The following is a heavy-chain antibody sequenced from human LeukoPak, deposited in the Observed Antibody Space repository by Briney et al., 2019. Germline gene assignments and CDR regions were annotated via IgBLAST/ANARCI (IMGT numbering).Heavy chain of an antibody. CDR3: GRWALSAVPGMVDY. D-gene: IGHD6-19*01. CDR2: IYYSGST. CDR1: GGSISSSSYY. Sequence: SETLSLTCTVSGGSISSSSYYWGWIRQPPGKGLEWIGNIYYSGSTSYNPSHKSRLTISVDTSKNQFSLKLSSVTATDTAVYYCGRWALSAVPGMVDYWGQGTLVTVSS. J-gene: IGHJ4*02. V-gene: IGHV4-39*01.